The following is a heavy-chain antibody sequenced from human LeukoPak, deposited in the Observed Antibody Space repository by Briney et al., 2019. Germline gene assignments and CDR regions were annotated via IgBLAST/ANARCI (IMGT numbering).Heavy chain of an antibody. CDR3: ARLGPGFGESELDY. D-gene: IGHD3-10*01. V-gene: IGHV1-3*01. CDR2: INAGNGNT. Sequence: EASVKVSCKASGYTFTSYYMHWVRQAPGQRLEWMGWINAGNGNTKYSQKFQGRVTITRDTSASTAYMELSSLRSEDTAVYYCARLGPGFGESELDYWGQGTLVTVSS. CDR1: GYTFTSYY. J-gene: IGHJ4*02.